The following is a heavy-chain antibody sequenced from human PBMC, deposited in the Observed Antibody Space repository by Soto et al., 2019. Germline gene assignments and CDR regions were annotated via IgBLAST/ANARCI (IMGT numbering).Heavy chain of an antibody. D-gene: IGHD4-4*01. V-gene: IGHV4-61*01. Sequence: SETLSLTCTVSGDSVTSGSYYWSWIRQPPGKGLEWLGYMYYTGSSNYNPSLRGRATISLDTSQNQFSLNLSSVTAADTAVYYCASELRRDGYSRYDCGGQGNTATVAP. J-gene: IGHJ4*02. CDR2: MYYTGSS. CDR1: GDSVTSGSYY. CDR3: ASELRRDGYSRYDC.